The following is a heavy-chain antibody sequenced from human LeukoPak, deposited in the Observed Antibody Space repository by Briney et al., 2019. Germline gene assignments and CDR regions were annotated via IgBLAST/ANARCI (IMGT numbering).Heavy chain of an antibody. CDR1: GFTFSSYA. V-gene: IGHV3-23*01. CDR3: AKEVGATLDY. Sequence: GGSLRPSCAASGFTFSSYAMSWVRQAPGKGLEWVSAISSSGATTYYADSVKGRFTISRDNSKNTLYLQMNSLRAEDTAVYYCAKEVGATLDYWAQGTLVTVSS. J-gene: IGHJ4*02. D-gene: IGHD1-26*01. CDR2: ISSSGATT.